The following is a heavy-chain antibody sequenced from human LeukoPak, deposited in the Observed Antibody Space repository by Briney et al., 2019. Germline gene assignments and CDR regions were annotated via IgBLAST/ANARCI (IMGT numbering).Heavy chain of an antibody. J-gene: IGHJ5*02. CDR2: MYYNGNT. Sequence: GSLRLSCAASGFTFSNAWMSWVRQAPGKGLEWIGYMYYNGNTNYNPSLKSRVTISVDTSKKQFSLKLSSVTAADTAVYYCVRERVYGGYAAVDPWGQGTLVTVSS. V-gene: IGHV4-59*01. D-gene: IGHD4-17*01. CDR1: GFTFSNAW. CDR3: VRERVYGGYAAVDP.